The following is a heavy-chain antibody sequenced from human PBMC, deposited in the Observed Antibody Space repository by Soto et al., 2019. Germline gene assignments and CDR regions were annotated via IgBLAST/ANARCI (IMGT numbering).Heavy chain of an antibody. CDR2: IYATGTT. J-gene: IGHJ5*02. V-gene: IGHV4-4*07. D-gene: IGHD1-1*01. Sequence: PSESLSLSCPVSGSSFSGFDWGWIRKSAGKGLEWIGRIYATGTTDYNPSLKSRVMMSVDTSKKQFSLKLRSVTAADTAVYYCVRDGTKTLRDWFDPWGQGMAVTVSS. CDR1: GSSFSGFD. CDR3: VRDGTKTLRDWFDP.